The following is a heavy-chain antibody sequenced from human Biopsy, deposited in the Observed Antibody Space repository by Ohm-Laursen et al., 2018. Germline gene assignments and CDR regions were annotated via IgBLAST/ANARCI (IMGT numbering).Heavy chain of an antibody. V-gene: IGHV4-59*08. CDR1: GGSITADF. CDR3: VRLNRRGNIIFFDY. D-gene: IGHD3/OR15-3a*01. Sequence: GALSLTCTVSGGSITADFWTWIRQTPGERLEWIGYRFHSGSPMYNPSLKSRVTISVDTSKSQFSLTLTSVTAADTAVYYCVRLNRRGNIIFFDYWGRGTLVTVSS. J-gene: IGHJ4*02. CDR2: RFHSGSP.